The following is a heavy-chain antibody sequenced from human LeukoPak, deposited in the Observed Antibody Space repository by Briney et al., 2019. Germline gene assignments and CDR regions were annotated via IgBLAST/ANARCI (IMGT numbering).Heavy chain of an antibody. J-gene: IGHJ4*02. Sequence: SQTLSLTCAISGDSVSSNSAAWTWIRQSPSRGLEWLGRTYYTSKWYNDYAVSVKSRITINPDTSKNQFSLQLNSVTPEDTAVYYCARSTCSGGSCYHSIDCWGQGTLVTVSS. CDR1: GDSVSSNSAA. CDR3: ARSTCSGGSCYHSIDC. V-gene: IGHV6-1*01. D-gene: IGHD2-15*01. CDR2: TYYTSKWYN.